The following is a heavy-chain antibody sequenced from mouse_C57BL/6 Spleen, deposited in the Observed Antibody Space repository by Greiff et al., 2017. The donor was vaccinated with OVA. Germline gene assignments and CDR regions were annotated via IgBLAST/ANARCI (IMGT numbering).Heavy chain of an antibody. J-gene: IGHJ2*01. D-gene: IGHD2-4*01. Sequence: EVKLQESGGDLVKPGGSLKLSCAASGFTFSSSGMSWVRQTPDKRLEWVATIISGGSYTYYPYSVKGRFTISRDTAKNTLYLQMSSLKSEDTAMYYCARHGDYDPGGDYFDYWGQGTTLTVSS. CDR1: GFTFSSSG. CDR2: IISGGSYT. CDR3: ARHGDYDPGGDYFDY. V-gene: IGHV5-6*01.